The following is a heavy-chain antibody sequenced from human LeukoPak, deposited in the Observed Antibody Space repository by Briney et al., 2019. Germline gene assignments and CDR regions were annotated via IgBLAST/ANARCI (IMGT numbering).Heavy chain of an antibody. J-gene: IGHJ4*02. Sequence: GGSLRLSCAASGFSFSSYSMNWVRQAPGKGLEWVSYISGSGNAKHYTDSVKGRFTISRENAKNALYLQMNSLRAEDTAVYFCARDYLYAFDYWGQGTLVTVSS. CDR2: ISGSGNAK. V-gene: IGHV3-48*01. CDR3: ARDYLYAFDY. CDR1: GFSFSSYS. D-gene: IGHD2-2*01.